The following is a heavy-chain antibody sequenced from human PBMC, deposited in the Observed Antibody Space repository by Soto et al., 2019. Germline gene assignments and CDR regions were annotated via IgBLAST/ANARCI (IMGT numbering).Heavy chain of an antibody. CDR2: INAGNGNT. V-gene: IGHV1-3*01. CDR3: ARSLYYILPGSVYIWFAP. CDR1: GYTFSTYG. D-gene: IGHD3-9*01. Sequence: ASVKVSCKTSGYTFSTYGISWVRQAPGQGLEWMGWINAGNGNTKYSQKFQGRVTITRDTSASTAYMELSSPRSEDTALYYFARSLYYILPGSVYIWFAPWGQETLVTVSS. J-gene: IGHJ5*02.